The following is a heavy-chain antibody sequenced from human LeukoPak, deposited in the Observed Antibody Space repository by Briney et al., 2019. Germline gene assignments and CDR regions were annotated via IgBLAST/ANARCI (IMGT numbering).Heavy chain of an antibody. J-gene: IGHJ4*02. D-gene: IGHD6-19*01. CDR1: GFTFGSYG. V-gene: IGHV3-33*01. Sequence: GGSLRLSCAASGFTFGSYGMHWVRQAPGKGLEWVAVIWYDGSNKYYADSVKGRFTISRDNSKNTLYLQMNSLRAEDTAVYYCARDSAPNSSGWTFDYWGQGTLVTVSS. CDR3: ARDSAPNSSGWTFDY. CDR2: IWYDGSNK.